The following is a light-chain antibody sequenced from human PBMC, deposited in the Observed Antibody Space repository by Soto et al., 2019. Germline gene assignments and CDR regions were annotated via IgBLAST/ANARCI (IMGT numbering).Light chain of an antibody. V-gene: IGLV2-8*01. J-gene: IGLJ3*02. CDR3: CSYAGSNDRCV. Sequence: QSALTQPPSASGSPGQSVTISCTGTSSDIGAYNYVSWYQQHPGKAPKLMIREVSKRPSGVPDRFSGSKSGNTASLTVSGLLAEDVAVYYFCSYAGSNDRCVFGGGTKLTVL. CDR1: SSDIGAYNY. CDR2: EVS.